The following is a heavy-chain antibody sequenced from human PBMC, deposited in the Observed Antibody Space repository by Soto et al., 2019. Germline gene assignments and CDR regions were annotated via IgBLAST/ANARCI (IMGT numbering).Heavy chain of an antibody. CDR2: INPSGGST. D-gene: IGHD6-6*01. CDR1: GYTFTSYY. CDR3: ARDSSSLAFDI. J-gene: IGHJ3*02. V-gene: IGHV1-46*03. Sequence: ASVKVSCKASGYTFTSYYMHCVRQAPGQGLEWMGIINPSGGSTSYAQKFQGRVTMTRDTSTSTVYMELSSLRSEDTAVYYCARDSSSLAFDIWGQGTMVTVSS.